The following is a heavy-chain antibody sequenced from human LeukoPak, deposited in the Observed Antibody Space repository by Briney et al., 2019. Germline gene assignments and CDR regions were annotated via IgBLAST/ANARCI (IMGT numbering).Heavy chain of an antibody. CDR3: ARTYSSGWYWFDP. CDR1: GYTLTAYY. Sequence: ASMKVSCKASGYTLTAYYLHWVRQAPGQGLEWMGWISAYNGNTNYAQKLQGRVTMTTDTSTSTAYMELRSLRSDDTAVYYCARTYSSGWYWFDPWGQGTLVTVSS. CDR2: ISAYNGNT. D-gene: IGHD6-19*01. J-gene: IGHJ5*02. V-gene: IGHV1-18*01.